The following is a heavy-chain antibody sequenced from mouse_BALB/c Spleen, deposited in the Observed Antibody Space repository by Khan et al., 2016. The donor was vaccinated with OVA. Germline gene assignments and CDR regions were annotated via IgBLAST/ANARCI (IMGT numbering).Heavy chain of an antibody. CDR3: VRDGAYHRNDGWFAY. J-gene: IGHJ3*01. CDR1: GYTFTSYT. CDR2: ITPSNGYT. V-gene: IGHV1-4*01. D-gene: IGHD2-14*01. Sequence: QVQLKESGAELARPGASVKMSCKASGYTFTSYTIHWIKERPGQGLEWIGYITPSNGYTNYNQKFKDKATLTTDKSSTTAYLQLSSLTSDDSAVYNCVRDGAYHRNDGWFAYWGQGTLVTVSA.